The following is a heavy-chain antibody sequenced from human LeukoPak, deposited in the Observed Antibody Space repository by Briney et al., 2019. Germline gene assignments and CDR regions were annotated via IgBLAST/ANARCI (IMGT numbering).Heavy chain of an antibody. CDR3: ARVPRYLVVEYLDY. CDR1: GYTFTDYY. V-gene: IGHV1-2*02. Sequence: GASVKVSCKASGYTFTDYYMHWVRQAPGQGLEWMGWINPNTGNTAFAQKFQARVTITTDTSISTAYMEVGRLRSDDTAVYYCARVPRYLVVEYLDYWGQGTLVTVSS. J-gene: IGHJ4*02. CDR2: INPNTGNT. D-gene: IGHD1-1*01.